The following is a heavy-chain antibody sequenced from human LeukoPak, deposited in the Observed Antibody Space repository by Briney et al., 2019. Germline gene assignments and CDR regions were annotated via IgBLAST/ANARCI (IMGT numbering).Heavy chain of an antibody. J-gene: IGHJ6*03. CDR3: ARAVRDSYYYYYYYMDV. CDR2: IYTSGRI. V-gene: IGHV4-4*08. CDR1: GGSINNYY. Sequence: PSETLSLTCTVSGGSINNYYWSWIRQPPGKGLEWIGNIYTSGRINNNPSLKSRVTISVDTSKNQFSLKLSSVTAADTAVYYCARAVRDSYYYYYYYMDVWGKGTTVTISS. D-gene: IGHD3-10*01.